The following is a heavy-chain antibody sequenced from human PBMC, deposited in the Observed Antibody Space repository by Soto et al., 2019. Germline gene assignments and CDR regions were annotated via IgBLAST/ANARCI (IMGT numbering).Heavy chain of an antibody. V-gene: IGHV2-26*01. D-gene: IGHD3-3*01. Sequence: ESGPTLVNPTETLMLTCTVSGFSLSNARMGVSWIRQPPGKALEWLAHIFSNDKKSYSTSLKSRLTISKDTSKSQVVLTMTNMDPVDTATYYCARIRIDVYDFWSNYYLMDFWGKGTSVTVSS. CDR1: GFSLSNARMG. J-gene: IGHJ6*03. CDR3: ARIRIDVYDFWSNYYLMDF. CDR2: IFSNDKK.